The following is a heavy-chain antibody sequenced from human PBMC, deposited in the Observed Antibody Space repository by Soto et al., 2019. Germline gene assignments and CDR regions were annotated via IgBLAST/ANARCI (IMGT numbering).Heavy chain of an antibody. J-gene: IGHJ4*02. CDR1: GYTFTSYA. V-gene: IGHV1-3*01. Sequence: QVQLVQSGAEVKKPGASVRVSCKASGYTFTSYAIHWVRQAPGQRLEWMGWINAGNGNTKYSQKFQGRVTITRDTSASTAYLELSRLRSEDTAVYYCARSSSGWYTFDYWGQGTLVTVSS. D-gene: IGHD6-19*01. CDR2: INAGNGNT. CDR3: ARSSSGWYTFDY.